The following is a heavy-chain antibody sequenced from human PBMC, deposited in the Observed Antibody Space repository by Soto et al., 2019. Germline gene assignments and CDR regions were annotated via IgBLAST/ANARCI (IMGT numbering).Heavy chain of an antibody. D-gene: IGHD2-15*01. CDR1: GYTFTSYG. V-gene: IGHV1-18*04. CDR2: ISAYNGNT. CDR3: ARDGIVVVVAATPPYYYGMDV. Sequence: GASVKVSCKASGYTFTSYGISWVRQAPGQGLEWMGWISAYNGNTNYAQKLQGRVTMTTDTSTSTAYMELRSLRSDDTAAYYCARDGIVVVVAATPPYYYGMDVWGQGTTVTVSS. J-gene: IGHJ6*02.